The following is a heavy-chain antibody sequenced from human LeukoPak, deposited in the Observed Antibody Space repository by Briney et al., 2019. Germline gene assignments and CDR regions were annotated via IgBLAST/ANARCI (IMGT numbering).Heavy chain of an antibody. V-gene: IGHV4-59*01. CDR2: IYYSGST. D-gene: IGHD2-15*01. CDR3: ARDVQYCSGGSCYTNWFDP. Sequence: SETLSLTCTVSGVSISSYYWSWIRQPPGKGLEWIGYIYYSGSTNYNPSLKSRVTISVDTSKNQFSLKLSSVTAADTAVYYCARDVQYCSGGSCYTNWFDPWGQGTLVTVSS. CDR1: GVSISSYY. J-gene: IGHJ5*02.